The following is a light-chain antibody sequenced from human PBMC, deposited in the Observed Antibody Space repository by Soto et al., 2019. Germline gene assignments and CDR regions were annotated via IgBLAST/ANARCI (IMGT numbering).Light chain of an antibody. Sequence: QSALTQPACVSGSPGQSITISCTGTRSDIGSHNLVSWYQQYPGKAPKLMIYDATKRPSGVSNRFSGSKSGNTASLTISGLQAEDEADYHCCSYAGRSTWVFGGGTQLTVL. CDR2: DAT. V-gene: IGLV2-23*01. J-gene: IGLJ3*02. CDR1: RSDIGSHNL. CDR3: CSYAGRSTWV.